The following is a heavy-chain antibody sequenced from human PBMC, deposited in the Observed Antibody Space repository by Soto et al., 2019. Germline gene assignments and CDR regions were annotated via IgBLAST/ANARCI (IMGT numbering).Heavy chain of an antibody. V-gene: IGHV3-30*18. CDR2: LSYDGTDK. CDR1: GFTFSNYG. Sequence: QVQLVESGGGVVQPGRSLRLSCAASGFTFSNYGMHWVRQAPGKGLDWVSVLSYDGTDKYYADSVKGRFTISRDNSENTLYLQMNSLRAEDTAVYYCAKDKDYYNYGMDVWGQGTTVTVSS. J-gene: IGHJ6*02. CDR3: AKDKDYYNYGMDV.